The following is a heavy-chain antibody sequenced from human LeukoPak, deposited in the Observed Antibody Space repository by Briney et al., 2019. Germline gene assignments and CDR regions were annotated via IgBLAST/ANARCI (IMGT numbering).Heavy chain of an antibody. V-gene: IGHV3-53*05. J-gene: IGHJ3*02. D-gene: IGHD6-19*01. CDR2: IYSGGIT. CDR3: AREPHSSGWFLYTSLDAFDI. Sequence: PGGSLRLSCAASGFTVSSSYMSWVRQAPGKGLEWVSVIYSGGITYYADSVKGRLTTSRDNSKNTLYLQMNSLRAEDTAVYYRAREPHSSGWFLYTSLDAFDIWGQGTMVTVSS. CDR1: GFTVSSSY.